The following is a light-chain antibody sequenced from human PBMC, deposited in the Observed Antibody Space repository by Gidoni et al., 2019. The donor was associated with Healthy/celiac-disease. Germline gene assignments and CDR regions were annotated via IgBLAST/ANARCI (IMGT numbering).Light chain of an antibody. V-gene: IGLV7-46*01. J-gene: IGLJ1*01. CDR1: TGAITSGHY. CDR2: ATS. Sequence: QAVVTQEPALTVSPGGTVTLTCGSSTGAITSGHYPYWFQQNPGQAPRTLISATSNKPSWTPARFSGSLLGGKAALTLSGAHPEDEAEYYCLLSYSGAGVFGTGTKVTVL. CDR3: LLSYSGAGV.